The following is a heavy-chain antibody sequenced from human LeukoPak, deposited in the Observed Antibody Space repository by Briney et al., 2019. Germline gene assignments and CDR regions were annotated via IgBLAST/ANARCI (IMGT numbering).Heavy chain of an antibody. D-gene: IGHD5-18*01. CDR3: ARGGRYSYGTQFDY. CDR1: GYTFTIYD. J-gene: IGHJ4*02. CDR2: MNTNSGNT. Sequence: RAAVKVSFKASGYTFTIYDINWVRQGTGQGREWMGWMNTNSGNTGYAQKFQGRVTMTRNTSISTAYMELSSLRSEDTAVYYCARGGRYSYGTQFDYWGQGTLVTVSS. V-gene: IGHV1-8*01.